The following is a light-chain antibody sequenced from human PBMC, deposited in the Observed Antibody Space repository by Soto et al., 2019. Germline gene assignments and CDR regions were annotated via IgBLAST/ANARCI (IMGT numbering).Light chain of an antibody. CDR1: SSDVGGYNY. Sequence: QSALTQPASVSGSPGQSITISCTGTSSDVGGYNYVSWYQQHPGKAPKLMIYDVSNRPSGVSNRFSGSKSGNTASLTISGLQAEDEADYYCSSYTSSSTPCIFGGGTKL. J-gene: IGLJ2*01. V-gene: IGLV2-14*01. CDR2: DVS. CDR3: SSYTSSSTPCI.